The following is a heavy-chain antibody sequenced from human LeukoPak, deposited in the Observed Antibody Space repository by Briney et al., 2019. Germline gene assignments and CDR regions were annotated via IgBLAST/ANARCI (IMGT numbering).Heavy chain of an antibody. CDR2: IYYSGST. J-gene: IGHJ4*02. D-gene: IGHD2-15*01. V-gene: IGHV4-39*01. Sequence: SETLSLICTVSGGSVSNSNYYCGWVRQPPGKGLEWIGSIYYSGSTYYNPSLKSRVTISVDTSKNQFSLKLSSVTAADTAVYYCARQRGYCSGGSCYGMFDYWGQGTLVTVSS. CDR3: ARQRGYCSGGSCYGMFDY. CDR1: GGSVSNSNYY.